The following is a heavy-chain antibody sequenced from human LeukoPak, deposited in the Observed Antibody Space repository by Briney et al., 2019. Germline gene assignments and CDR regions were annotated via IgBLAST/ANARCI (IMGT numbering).Heavy chain of an antibody. V-gene: IGHV4-59*08. D-gene: IGHD3-22*01. Sequence: PSETLSLTCTVSGGSISSYFWSWSRQPPEKGLEWIGYIYYTGGTNYNPSLKSRVTISVDTSKNHFSLKLSSVTAADTAVYYCARHDSSGYYQDYWGQGTLVTVSS. CDR2: IYYTGGT. J-gene: IGHJ4*02. CDR3: ARHDSSGYYQDY. CDR1: GGSISSYF.